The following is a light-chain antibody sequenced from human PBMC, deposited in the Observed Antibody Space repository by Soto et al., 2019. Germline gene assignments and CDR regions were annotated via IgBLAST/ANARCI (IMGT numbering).Light chain of an antibody. V-gene: IGLV2-8*01. CDR2: QVT. Sequence: QSALTQPPSASGSPGQSVTISCTGTSSDVGAYDYVSWFQQHPGKAPKLIIYQVTKRPSGVPDRFSGSKSGTSASLAITGLQAEDEADYYCQSYDSSLSGHVVFGGGTKLTVL. J-gene: IGLJ2*01. CDR3: QSYDSSLSGHVV. CDR1: SSDVGAYDY.